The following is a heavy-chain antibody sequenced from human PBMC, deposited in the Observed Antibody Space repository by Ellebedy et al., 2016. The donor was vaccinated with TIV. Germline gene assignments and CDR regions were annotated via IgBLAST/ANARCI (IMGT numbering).Heavy chain of an antibody. CDR1: GFTFSNYA. CDR3: ARGGALDY. CDR2: IGPRSDYK. Sequence: GESLKISCAASGFTFSNYAMAWVRQAPGKGLEWVSAIGPRSDYKFYADSVKGRITISRDNSENTLYLQMNSLRVEDMAIYYCARGGALDYWGQGTLVTVSS. J-gene: IGHJ4*02. V-gene: IGHV3-23*01.